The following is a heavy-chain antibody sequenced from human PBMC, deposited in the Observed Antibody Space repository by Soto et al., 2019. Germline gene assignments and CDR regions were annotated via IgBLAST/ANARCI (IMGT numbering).Heavy chain of an antibody. CDR3: ARLFRLDSGFDY. Sequence: GGSLRLSCAASGFTFSSYAMHWVRQAPGKGLEWVAVISYDGSNKYYADSVKGRFTISRDNSKNTLYLQMNSLRAEDTAVYYCARLFRLDSGFDYWGQGTLVTVSS. CDR1: GFTFSSYA. V-gene: IGHV3-30-3*01. D-gene: IGHD2-21*01. CDR2: ISYDGSNK. J-gene: IGHJ4*02.